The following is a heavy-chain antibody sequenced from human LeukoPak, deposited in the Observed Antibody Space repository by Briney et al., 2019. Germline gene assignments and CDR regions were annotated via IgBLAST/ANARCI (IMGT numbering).Heavy chain of an antibody. V-gene: IGHV1-69*05. CDR2: IIPIFGTA. J-gene: IGHJ5*02. CDR1: GGTFSSYA. D-gene: IGHD6-19*01. Sequence: SVKVSCKASGGTFSSYAISWVRQAPGQGLEWMGRIIPIFGTANYAQKFQGRVTITTDESTSTAYMELSSLRSEDTAVYYCARAFPNGPRGWPSQVSWFDPWGQGTLVTVSS. CDR3: ARAFPNGPRGWPSQVSWFDP.